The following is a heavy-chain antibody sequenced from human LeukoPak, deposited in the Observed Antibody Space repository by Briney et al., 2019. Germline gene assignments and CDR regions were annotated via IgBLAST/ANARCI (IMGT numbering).Heavy chain of an antibody. V-gene: IGHV4-59*01. CDR3: ARVRGPYYYGSGVFSPYYFDY. D-gene: IGHD3-10*01. J-gene: IGHJ4*02. Sequence: SETLSLTCTVSGGSISSYYWSWIRQPPGKGLEWIGYTYYSGSTNYNPSLKSRVTISVDTSKNQFSLKLSSVTAADTAVYYCARVRGPYYYGSGVFSPYYFDYWGQGTLVTVSS. CDR1: GGSISSYY. CDR2: TYYSGST.